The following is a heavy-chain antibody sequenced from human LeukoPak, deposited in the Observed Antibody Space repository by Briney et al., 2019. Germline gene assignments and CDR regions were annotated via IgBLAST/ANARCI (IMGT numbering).Heavy chain of an antibody. CDR3: AKARGDGDGDYFDY. Sequence: GGSLRLSCAASGFTFSSYGMHWVRQAPGKGLEWVAVISYDGSNKYYADSVKGRFTISRDNSKNTLYLQMNSLRAEDTAVYYCAKARGDGDGDYFDYWGQGTLVTVSS. V-gene: IGHV3-30*18. J-gene: IGHJ4*02. CDR1: GFTFSSYG. CDR2: ISYDGSNK. D-gene: IGHD2-21*02.